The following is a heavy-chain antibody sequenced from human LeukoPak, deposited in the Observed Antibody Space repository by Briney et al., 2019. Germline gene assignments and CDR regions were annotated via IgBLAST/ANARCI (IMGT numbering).Heavy chain of an antibody. Sequence: GGSLRLSCTASGFIFSNYWMHWVRQAPGKGLVWVSHINTDGRSTTYADSVKGRFTISRDNAKNMLYLQMNSLRAEDTAMYYCARVRGSSWYYFVYGGPGTLITVSS. CDR2: INTDGRST. CDR1: GFIFSNYW. D-gene: IGHD2-15*01. CDR3: ARVRGSSWYYFVY. V-gene: IGHV3-74*01. J-gene: IGHJ4*02.